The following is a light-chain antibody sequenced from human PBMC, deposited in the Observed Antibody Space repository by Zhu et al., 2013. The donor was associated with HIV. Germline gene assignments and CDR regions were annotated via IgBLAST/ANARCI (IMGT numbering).Light chain of an antibody. CDR2: GAS. CDR3: QQYASSPCS. Sequence: EIVLTQSPGTLSLSPGERATLSCRASQSVTFSYLAWYQQKTGQAPRLLIYGASSRATGIPDRFSGSGSGTDFTLTISRLEPEDFAVYYCQQYASSPCSFGQGTKLEIK. J-gene: IGKJ2*04. V-gene: IGKV3-20*01. CDR1: QSVTFSY.